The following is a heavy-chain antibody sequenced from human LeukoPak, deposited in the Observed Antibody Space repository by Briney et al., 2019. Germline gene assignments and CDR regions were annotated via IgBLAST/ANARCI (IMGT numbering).Heavy chain of an antibody. V-gene: IGHV1-18*01. Sequence: ASVKVSCKASGYTYTNYGINWVRQAPGQRPEWVGWFSIYNGDTKYAQKLKGRVTLTADTLTSTAYMELRTLISDDTATYYCAIGQGVITWGGADVYDVWGQGTTVIVSS. J-gene: IGHJ3*01. CDR1: GYTYTNYG. CDR2: FSIYNGDT. D-gene: IGHD3-16*01. CDR3: AIGQGVITWGGADVYDV.